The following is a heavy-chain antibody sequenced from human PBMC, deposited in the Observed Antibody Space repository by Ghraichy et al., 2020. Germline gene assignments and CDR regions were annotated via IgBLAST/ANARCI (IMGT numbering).Heavy chain of an antibody. V-gene: IGHV1-18*01. CDR3: ARDPARDYDILTGYYSDYYYGMDV. D-gene: IGHD3-9*01. Sequence: ASVKVSCKASGYTFTSYGISWVRQAPGQGLEWMGWISAYNGNTNYAQKLQGRVTMTTDTSTSTAYMELRSLRSDDTAVYYCARDPARDYDILTGYYSDYYYGMDVWGQGTTVTVSS. CDR1: GYTFTSYG. J-gene: IGHJ6*02. CDR2: ISAYNGNT.